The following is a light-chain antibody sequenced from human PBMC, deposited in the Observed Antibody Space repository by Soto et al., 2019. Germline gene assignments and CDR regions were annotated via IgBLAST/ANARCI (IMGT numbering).Light chain of an antibody. CDR2: DAS. Sequence: EIVLTQSPATLALSPGERATLSCRASQSVSSSLAWYQQKPGQAPRLLIYDASHRATGIPARFSGSGSGTSFTLTISSLEPDDYAVYYCHQRRNWLTFGGGTKVEIK. J-gene: IGKJ4*01. CDR3: HQRRNWLT. CDR1: QSVSSS. V-gene: IGKV3-11*01.